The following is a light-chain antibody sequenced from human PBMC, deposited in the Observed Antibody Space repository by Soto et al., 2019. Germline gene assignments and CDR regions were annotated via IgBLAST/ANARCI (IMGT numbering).Light chain of an antibody. CDR2: GTS. J-gene: IGKJ1*01. CDR3: QQSYSILWT. CDR1: QSVNSN. V-gene: IGKV3-15*01. Sequence: EIVMTQSPATLSVSPGERATLSCRASQSVNSNLAWYQQKPGQAPRLLIYGTSTRATGIPARFSGSGSGTEFTLTISSLQSEDFAVYYCQQSYSILWTFGQGTKVDIK.